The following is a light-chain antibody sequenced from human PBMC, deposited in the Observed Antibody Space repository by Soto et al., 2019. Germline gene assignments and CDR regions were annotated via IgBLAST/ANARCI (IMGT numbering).Light chain of an antibody. J-gene: IGKJ4*01. CDR1: QSITTF. Sequence: DIQMTQSPSTLSASIGDRVTITCRASQSITTFLAWYQQKPGKAPQILIYDASKLEPGVPSRLSGGGSGTEFTLTISSLPPDDFATYYCQQYSTYPLTFGGGTKVDIK. V-gene: IGKV1-5*01. CDR3: QQYSTYPLT. CDR2: DAS.